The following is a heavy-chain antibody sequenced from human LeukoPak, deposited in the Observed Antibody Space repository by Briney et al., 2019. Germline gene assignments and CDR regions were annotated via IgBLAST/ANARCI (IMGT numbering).Heavy chain of an antibody. CDR1: GFSFSDYY. D-gene: IGHD3-22*01. CDR2: ISSGSYDT. Sequence: GGSLRLSCAASGFSFSDYYMSWVRQAPGKGQVWVSYISSGSYDTDYADSVKGRFTISRDNAKNSVYLHMSSLRADDTAVYWCVREDYDSSGRGYFRHWGQGTLVTVSS. CDR3: VREDYDSSGRGYFRH. V-gene: IGHV3-11*06. J-gene: IGHJ1*01.